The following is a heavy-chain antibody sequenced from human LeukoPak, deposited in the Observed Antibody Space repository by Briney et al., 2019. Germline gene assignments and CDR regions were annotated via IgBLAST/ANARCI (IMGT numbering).Heavy chain of an antibody. J-gene: IGHJ4*02. CDR1: GFTFSSYA. Sequence: GGSPRLSCAASGFTFSSYAMHWVRQAPGKGLEWVAVISYDGSNKYYADSVKGRFTISRDNSKNTLYLQMNSLRAEDTAVYYCARGTFDGYFDYWGQGTLVTVS. CDR2: ISYDGSNK. D-gene: IGHD2/OR15-2a*01. CDR3: ARGTFDGYFDY. V-gene: IGHV3-30-3*01.